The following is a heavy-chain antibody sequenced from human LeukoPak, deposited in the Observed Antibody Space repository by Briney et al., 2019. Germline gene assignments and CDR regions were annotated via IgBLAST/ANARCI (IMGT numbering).Heavy chain of an antibody. Sequence: GSSVKVSCKASGGTFSSYAISWVRQAPGQGLEWMGGIIPIFGTANYAQKFQGRVTITADESTSTAYMELSSLRSEDTAVYYCARGPYIVVSRGYYYYYMDVWGKGTTVTVSS. D-gene: IGHD2-2*01. CDR2: IIPIFGTA. V-gene: IGHV1-69*01. CDR3: ARGPYIVVSRGYYYYYMDV. CDR1: GGTFSSYA. J-gene: IGHJ6*03.